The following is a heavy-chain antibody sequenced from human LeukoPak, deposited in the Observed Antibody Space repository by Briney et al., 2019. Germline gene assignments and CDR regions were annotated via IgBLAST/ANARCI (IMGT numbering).Heavy chain of an antibody. V-gene: IGHV3-66*01. J-gene: IGHJ3*02. Sequence: PGGSLRLSCAASGFTVSSNYMSWVRQAPGKGLEWVSVIYSGGSTYYADSVKGRFTISRDNAKNSLYLQMNSLRAEDTAVYYCARDNYYDSSGYRSDAFDIWGQGTLVTVSS. CDR2: IYSGGST. CDR3: ARDNYYDSSGYRSDAFDI. CDR1: GFTVSSNY. D-gene: IGHD3-22*01.